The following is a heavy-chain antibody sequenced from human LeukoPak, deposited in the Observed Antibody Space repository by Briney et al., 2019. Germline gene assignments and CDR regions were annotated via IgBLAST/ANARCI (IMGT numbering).Heavy chain of an antibody. D-gene: IGHD5-18*01. CDR3: ATTDTAMVYGY. CDR1: GGTLSSYA. J-gene: IGHJ4*02. V-gene: IGHV1-69*04. Sequence: ASVKVSCKASGGTLSSYAISWVRQAPGQGLEWMGRIIPILGIANYAQKFQGRVTITADKSTSTAYMELSSLRSEDTAVYYCATTDTAMVYGYWGQGTLVTVSS. CDR2: IIPILGIA.